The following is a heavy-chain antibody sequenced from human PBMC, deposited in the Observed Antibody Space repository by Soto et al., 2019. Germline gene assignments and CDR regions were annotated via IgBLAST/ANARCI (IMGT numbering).Heavy chain of an antibody. CDR2: INHSGST. J-gene: IGHJ6*03. D-gene: IGHD3-16*02. Sequence: SETLSLTCAVYGGSFSGYYWSWIRQPPGKGLEWIGEINHSGSTNYNPSLKSRVTISVDTSKNQFSLKLSSVTAADTAVYYCARHFMITFGGVIVYYYYYMDVWGKGTTVTVSS. CDR3: ARHFMITFGGVIVYYYYYMDV. V-gene: IGHV4-34*01. CDR1: GGSFSGYY.